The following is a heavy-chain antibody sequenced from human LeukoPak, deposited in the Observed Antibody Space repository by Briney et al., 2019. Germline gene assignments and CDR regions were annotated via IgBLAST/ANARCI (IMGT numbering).Heavy chain of an antibody. J-gene: IGHJ4*02. V-gene: IGHV1-2*02. CDR1: GYTFNAYY. D-gene: IGHD5-24*01. CDR3: AGDGCNYPRFFDY. Sequence: ASVKVSCKTSGYTFNAYYMHWVRQAPGQGLEWMGWINPNSGGSNYAQKFQGRVTMTSDTSINTAYMELSRLISDDTAVYYCAGDGCNYPRFFDYWGQGTLVTVSS. CDR2: INPNSGGS.